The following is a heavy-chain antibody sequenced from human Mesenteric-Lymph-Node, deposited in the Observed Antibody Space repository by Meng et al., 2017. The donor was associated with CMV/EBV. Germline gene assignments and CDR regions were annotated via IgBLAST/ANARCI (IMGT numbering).Heavy chain of an antibody. CDR1: GFSVSSKY. CDR2: IYSDGTI. J-gene: IGHJ4*02. Sequence: GESLKISCVASGFSVSSKYMSWVRQAPGKGLEWVSVIYSDGTIHYADSVKGRFTISKDSSKNMLSLQMHNLKPEDTAMYFCAREDRKFWSGYYTGYYLDHWGQGTLVTVSS. V-gene: IGHV3-53*05. CDR3: AREDRKFWSGYYTGYYLDH. D-gene: IGHD3-3*01.